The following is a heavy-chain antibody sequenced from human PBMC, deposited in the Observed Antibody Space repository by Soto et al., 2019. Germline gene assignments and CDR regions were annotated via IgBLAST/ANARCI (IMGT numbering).Heavy chain of an antibody. CDR3: ARVGGFGATTIDY. D-gene: IGHD3-10*01. J-gene: IGHJ4*02. V-gene: IGHV4-30-4*01. Sequence: QVQLQESGPGLVKHSQTLSLTCTVSGGSISSSDYYWRWIRQPPGKGLEWIGYIYYSGSTYYNPSLTSRVTISVDTSKNQFSLKLSSVTAADTAVYYCARVGGFGATTIDYWGQGTLVTVSS. CDR1: GGSISSSDYY. CDR2: IYYSGST.